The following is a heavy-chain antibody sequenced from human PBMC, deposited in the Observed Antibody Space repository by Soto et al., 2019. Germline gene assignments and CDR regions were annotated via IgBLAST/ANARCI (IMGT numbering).Heavy chain of an antibody. J-gene: IGHJ2*01. CDR1: GLTFGAYA. Sequence: EKQLLDSGGNLVQPGGSLRLSYVASGLTFGAYAMTWIRQAPGKGLEWVSTISGNGDDPFYADSVRGRFTISRDNSNNIHYLQMNSLRVDDTAVYYCAKGGHFSHFDLWGRGTLVTVSS. V-gene: IGHV3-23*01. CDR3: AKGGHFSHFDL. D-gene: IGHD3-3*02. CDR2: ISGNGDDP.